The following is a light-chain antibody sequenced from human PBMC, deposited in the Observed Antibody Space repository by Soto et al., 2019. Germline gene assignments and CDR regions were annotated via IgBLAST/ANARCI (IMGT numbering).Light chain of an antibody. J-gene: IGLJ3*02. CDR2: EVS. CDR3: CSYAGDSAWV. Sequence: QSALTQPASVSGSPGQSITISRTGTSSDVGTYNLVSWYQQHPGKAPKVMIYEVSLRPSGVSDRFSGSKSGNTASLTISGLQAADEANYYCCSYAGDSAWVFGGGTKVTVL. CDR1: SSDVGTYNL. V-gene: IGLV2-23*02.